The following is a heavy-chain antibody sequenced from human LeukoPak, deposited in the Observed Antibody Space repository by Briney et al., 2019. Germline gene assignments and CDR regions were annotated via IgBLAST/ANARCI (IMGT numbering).Heavy chain of an antibody. CDR2: IYHSGST. Sequence: SETLSLTCAVSGGSISSGGYSWSWIREPPGKGLEWIGYIYHSGSTYYNPSLKSRVTISVDRSKNQFSLKLSSVTAADTAVYYCARGAYDYVWGSYVAFDIWGQGTMVTVSS. CDR3: ARGAYDYVWGSYVAFDI. CDR1: GGSISSGGYS. J-gene: IGHJ3*02. D-gene: IGHD3-16*01. V-gene: IGHV4-30-2*01.